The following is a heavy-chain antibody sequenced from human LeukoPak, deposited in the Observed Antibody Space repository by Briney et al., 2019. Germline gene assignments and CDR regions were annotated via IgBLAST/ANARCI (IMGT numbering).Heavy chain of an antibody. J-gene: IGHJ5*02. V-gene: IGHV1-18*01. Sequence: ASVKVSCKASDYTFASYGISWVRQAPGQGLEWMGWISAYNGNTNYAQKFQGRVTMTTDTSTSTAYMEVRSLRSDDTAVYYCARDAVHGSNVYIWFDLWGQGTLVTVSS. D-gene: IGHD1-26*01. CDR3: ARDAVHGSNVYIWFDL. CDR1: DYTFASYG. CDR2: ISAYNGNT.